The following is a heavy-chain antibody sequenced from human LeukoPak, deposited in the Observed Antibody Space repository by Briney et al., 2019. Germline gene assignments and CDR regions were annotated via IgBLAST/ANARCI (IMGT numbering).Heavy chain of an antibody. CDR1: GYTFTAYY. Sequence: GASVKVSCRASGYTFTAYYMHWVRQAPGQGLEWMGWINPIRGGTNYAQKFQGRVTMTRDTSISTAYMELSSLRFDDTSVYYCARDSGANNAFDYWGQGTLVTVSS. CDR2: INPIRGGT. J-gene: IGHJ4*02. CDR3: ARDSGANNAFDY. D-gene: IGHD3-10*01. V-gene: IGHV1-2*02.